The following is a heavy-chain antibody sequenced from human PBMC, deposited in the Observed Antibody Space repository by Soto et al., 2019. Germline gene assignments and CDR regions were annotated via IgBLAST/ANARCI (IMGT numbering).Heavy chain of an antibody. CDR2: MNPKTGNI. J-gene: IGHJ5*02. V-gene: IGHV1-3*01. CDR1: GYTFVDYA. CDR3: TREAVVAENWFDP. D-gene: IGHD3-22*01. Sequence: ASVKVSCKASGYTFVDYALHWVRQAPGQGLEWVGWMNPKTGNIKSSHKFEDRVSITRDTATSTAYMELSGLRSEDTAVYFCTREAVVAENWFDPWGQGTLVTGSS.